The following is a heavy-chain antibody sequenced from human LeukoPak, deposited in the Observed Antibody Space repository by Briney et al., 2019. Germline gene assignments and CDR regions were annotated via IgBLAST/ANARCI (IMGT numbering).Heavy chain of an antibody. CDR2: INHSGST. CDR3: ARGAVATMIVVVINRVPWFDP. CDR1: GGSFSDYY. V-gene: IGHV4-34*01. Sequence: PSETLSLTCAVYGGSFSDYYWSWIRQPPGKGLEWIGEINHSGSTNYNPSLKSRVTISVDTSKNQFSLKLRPVTGADTAVYYGARGAVATMIVVVINRVPWFDPWGQGTLVTVSS. D-gene: IGHD3-22*01. J-gene: IGHJ5*02.